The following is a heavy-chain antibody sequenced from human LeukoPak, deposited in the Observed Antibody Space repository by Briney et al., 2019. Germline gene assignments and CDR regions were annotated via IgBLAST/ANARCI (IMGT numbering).Heavy chain of an antibody. CDR1: GASISSRYYD. D-gene: IGHD4-11*01. CDR2: ISNHGNT. Sequence: SETLSLTCTVSGASISSRYYDWWGWIRQPPGKGLEWIGSISNHGNTYYKPSLRTRVTISVDTSKNQFSLKLSSVTAADTAVYYCARDRHDYSKSFDYWGQGTLVTVSS. V-gene: IGHV4-39*07. CDR3: ARDRHDYSKSFDY. J-gene: IGHJ4*02.